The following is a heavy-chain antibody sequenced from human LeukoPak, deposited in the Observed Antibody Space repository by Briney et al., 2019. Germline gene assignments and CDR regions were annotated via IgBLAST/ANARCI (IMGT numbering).Heavy chain of an antibody. V-gene: IGHV4-39*01. CDR1: GDSISSSSYY. D-gene: IGHD6-19*01. CDR2: IYNTGIT. CDR3: ARVGIAVAGPDY. J-gene: IGHJ4*02. Sequence: SETLSLTCTVTGDSISSSSYYWAWIRQPPGKGLEWIGNIYNTGITYYNPSLKSRVAISVDTSKNQFSLKLSSVTAADTSEYYCARVGIAVAGPDYWGQGTLVTVSS.